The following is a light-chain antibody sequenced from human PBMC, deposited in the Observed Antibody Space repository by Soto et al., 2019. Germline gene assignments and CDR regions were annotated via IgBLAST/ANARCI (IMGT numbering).Light chain of an antibody. J-gene: IGKJ1*01. Sequence: IVMPQSPATLSVSPGERATLSCRASKSVSSNLAWYQQKSGQAPRLLIYGASTRATGIPARFSGSGSGTEFTLTISSLQSEDFAVYYCQQYNNWLAFGQGTKVEIK. CDR3: QQYNNWLA. V-gene: IGKV3-15*01. CDR2: GAS. CDR1: KSVSSN.